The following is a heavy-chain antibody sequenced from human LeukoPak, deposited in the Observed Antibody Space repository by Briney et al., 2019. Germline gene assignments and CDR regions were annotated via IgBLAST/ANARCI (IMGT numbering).Heavy chain of an antibody. Sequence: PSETLSLTCTVSGGSISSYYWSWIRQPPGKGLEWIGYIYYSGTTNYNPYLKSRVTISVDTSKNQFSMKLRSVTAADTAVYYCARDVVAAAGTWDYWGQGTLVTVSS. J-gene: IGHJ4*02. CDR3: ARDVVAAAGTWDY. D-gene: IGHD6-13*01. V-gene: IGHV4-59*01. CDR1: GGSISSYY. CDR2: IYYSGTT.